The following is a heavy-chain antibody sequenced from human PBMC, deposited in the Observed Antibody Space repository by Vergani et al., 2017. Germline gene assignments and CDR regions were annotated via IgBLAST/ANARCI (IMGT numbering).Heavy chain of an antibody. CDR3: ARAVLTYYVVGEIDY. J-gene: IGHJ4*02. D-gene: IGHD3-3*01. CDR2: IYYSGIT. CDR1: GGSFSGYY. V-gene: IGHV4-34*01. Sequence: QVQLQQWGAGLLKPSETLSLTCAVYGGSFSGYYWSWIRQPPGKGLEWIGYIYYSGITYYNPSLKSRVTISVETSKNQFSLKLSSVTAADTAVYYCARAVLTYYVVGEIDYWGQGTLVTVSS.